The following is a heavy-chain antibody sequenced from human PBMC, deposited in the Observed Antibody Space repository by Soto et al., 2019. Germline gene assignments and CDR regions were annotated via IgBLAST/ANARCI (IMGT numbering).Heavy chain of an antibody. Sequence: QVQLVQSGAEVKKPGASMKVSCKASGYTFTGDWLHWVRQAPGQGLGWMGWINPNSGGTNYAQKFQGRVTMTRDTSISTAYMELSSLRSDDTAVYYCARDPIGGGAPYYLDYWGQGTLVTVSS. V-gene: IGHV1-2*02. CDR2: INPNSGGT. CDR3: ARDPIGGGAPYYLDY. CDR1: GYTFTGDW. J-gene: IGHJ4*02. D-gene: IGHD3-16*01.